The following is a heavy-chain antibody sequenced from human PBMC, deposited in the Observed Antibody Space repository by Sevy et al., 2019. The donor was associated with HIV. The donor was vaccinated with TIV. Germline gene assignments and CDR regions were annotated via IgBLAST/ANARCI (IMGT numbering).Heavy chain of an antibody. CDR1: GFTFSSYS. V-gene: IGHV3-21*01. J-gene: IGHJ4*02. Sequence: GGSLRLSCAASGFTFSSYSMNWVRQAPWKGLEWVSSISSSRIYIYYADSVKGRFTISRDNAKNSLYLQMNSLRAEDTAVYYCARDPGFYCSGGSCYPRYYFDYWGQGTLVTVSS. D-gene: IGHD2-15*01. CDR2: ISSSRIYI. CDR3: ARDPGFYCSGGSCYPRYYFDY.